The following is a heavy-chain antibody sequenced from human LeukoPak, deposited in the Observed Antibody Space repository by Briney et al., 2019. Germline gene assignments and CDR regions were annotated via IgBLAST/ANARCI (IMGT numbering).Heavy chain of an antibody. Sequence: GGSLRLSCAASGFTLSYYWMSWVRQAPGKRLEWVANIKQDGSETYYVDSVKGRFTISRDNAKNSLYLQMDSLRAEDTAVYYCARGEGMIAHYYFDYWGQGTLVTVSS. CDR2: IKQDGSET. CDR1: GFTLSYYW. J-gene: IGHJ4*02. CDR3: ARGEGMIAHYYFDY. V-gene: IGHV3-7*01. D-gene: IGHD3-22*01.